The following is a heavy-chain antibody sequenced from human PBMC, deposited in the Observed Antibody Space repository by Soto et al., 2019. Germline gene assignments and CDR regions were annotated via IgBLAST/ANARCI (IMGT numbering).Heavy chain of an antibody. D-gene: IGHD3-22*01. CDR2: ISSSSSYT. J-gene: IGHJ3*02. CDR3: ARDTMYYYDSSGYLDAFDI. Sequence: AVGSLRLSCAASGFTFSDYYMSWIRQAPGKGLEWVSYISSSSSYTNYADSVKGRFTISRDNAKNSLYLQMNSLRAEDTAVYYCARDTMYYYDSSGYLDAFDIWGQGTMVTVSS. CDR1: GFTFSDYY. V-gene: IGHV3-11*06.